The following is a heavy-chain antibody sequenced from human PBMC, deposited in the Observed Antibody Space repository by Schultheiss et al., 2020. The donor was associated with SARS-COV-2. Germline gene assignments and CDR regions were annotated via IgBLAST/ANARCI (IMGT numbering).Heavy chain of an antibody. J-gene: IGHJ4*02. Sequence: GGSLRLSCAASGFTFSSYAMHWVRQAPGKGLEWVAVISYDGSNKYYADSVKGRFTISRDNAKNSLYLQMNSLRVEDTAVYYCAKGRLPLRYWGQGTLVTVSS. D-gene: IGHD2-21*01. CDR3: AKGRLPLRY. CDR1: GFTFSSYA. CDR2: ISYDGSNK. V-gene: IGHV3-30-3*02.